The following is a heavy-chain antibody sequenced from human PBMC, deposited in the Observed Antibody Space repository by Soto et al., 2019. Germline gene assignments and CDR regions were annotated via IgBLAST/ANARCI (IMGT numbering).Heavy chain of an antibody. Sequence: EAQLLESGGGLVQPAGSLRLSCATSGFHFDRYPMSWVRHAPGKGLEWVSSISGTSGHTYYADSVRGRFTISRENSTNTLFLQMRSLGAEDTAVHYSAEEPPVSWMSNGVCPRAGMDAWGQGTTVTVSS. D-gene: IGHD2-8*01. J-gene: IGHJ6*02. CDR3: AEEPPVSWMSNGVCPRAGMDA. V-gene: IGHV3-23*01. CDR2: ISGTSGHT. CDR1: GFHFDRYP.